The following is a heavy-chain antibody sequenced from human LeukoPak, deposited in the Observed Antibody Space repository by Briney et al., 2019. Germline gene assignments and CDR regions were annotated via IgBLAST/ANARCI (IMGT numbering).Heavy chain of an antibody. Sequence: GGSLRLSCAAPGFTFSNYWMTWVRQAPGKGLQWVASIRQDANVKYYVESVRGRFTISRDNAENSLYLQMNNLRDEDTAVYYCARWADVSGIYYIASWGQGSLVIVSS. CDR2: IRQDANVK. D-gene: IGHD3-10*01. CDR3: ARWADVSGIYYIAS. CDR1: GFTFSNYW. V-gene: IGHV3-7*01. J-gene: IGHJ4*02.